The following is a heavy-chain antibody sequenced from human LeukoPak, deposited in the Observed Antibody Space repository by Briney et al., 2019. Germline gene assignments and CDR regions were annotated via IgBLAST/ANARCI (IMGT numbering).Heavy chain of an antibody. CDR2: IRYDGTNK. J-gene: IGHJ5*02. CDR3: ANIKMAGQQNNWFDP. D-gene: IGHD6-19*01. V-gene: IGHV3-30*02. CDR1: GFTFSSYG. Sequence: GGSLRLSCAASGFTFSSYGMNWVRQAPGKGLEWVTFIRYDGTNKYYADSVRGRFTISRDNSKNTLYLQMNSLRAEDTAVYYCANIKMAGQQNNWFDPWGQGTLVTVSS.